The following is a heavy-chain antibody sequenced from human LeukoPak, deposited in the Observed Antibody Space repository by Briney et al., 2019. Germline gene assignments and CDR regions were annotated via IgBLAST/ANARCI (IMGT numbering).Heavy chain of an antibody. D-gene: IGHD2-2*01. V-gene: IGHV4-39*07. Sequence: RSSETLSLTCSVSGGSVSSSSYYWGWIRQPPGKGLEWIGSIYYSGSTNYNPSLKSRVTISVDTSKNQFSLKLSSVTAADTAVYYCAREPLYCSSTSCYAYFDYWGQGTLVTVSS. CDR3: AREPLYCSSTSCYAYFDY. CDR1: GGSVSSSSYY. J-gene: IGHJ4*02. CDR2: IYYSGST.